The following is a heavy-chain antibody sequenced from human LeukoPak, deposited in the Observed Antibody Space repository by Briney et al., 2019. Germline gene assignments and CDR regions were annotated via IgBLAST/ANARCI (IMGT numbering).Heavy chain of an antibody. J-gene: IGHJ4*02. Sequence: GGSLRLSCAASGLTFSSYGMSWVRQAPGRGLEWVSAISTTGGTTYYADSVKGRFTISRDNSKNTLYLQMNSLRAEDTAVYYCAKEDYGSGSYSDYWGQGTLVTVSS. CDR2: ISTTGGTT. CDR3: AKEDYGSGSYSDY. CDR1: GLTFSSYG. V-gene: IGHV3-23*01. D-gene: IGHD3-10*01.